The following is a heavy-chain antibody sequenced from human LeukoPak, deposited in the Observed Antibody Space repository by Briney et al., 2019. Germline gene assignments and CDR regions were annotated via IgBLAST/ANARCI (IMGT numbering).Heavy chain of an antibody. D-gene: IGHD1-26*01. Sequence: SETLSLTCTVSGGSISSGSYYWSWIRQPAGMGLEWIGRTYTSGSTNYNPSLKSRVTISVDTSKNQFSLKLSSVTAADTAVYYCARDEGIGIVVASYNWFDPWGQGTLVTVSS. V-gene: IGHV4-61*02. CDR1: GGSISSGSYY. J-gene: IGHJ5*02. CDR3: ARDEGIGIVVASYNWFDP. CDR2: TYTSGST.